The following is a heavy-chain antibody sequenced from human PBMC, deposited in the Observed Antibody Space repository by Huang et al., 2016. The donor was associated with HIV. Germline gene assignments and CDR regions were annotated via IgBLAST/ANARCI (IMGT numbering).Heavy chain of an antibody. CDR2: INHSGST. Sequence: QVQLQQWGAGLLKPSETLSLTCAVYGGSFSGYYWSWIRQSPGKGLEGIGEINHSGSTNYNPSLKSRLTISVETSKNQFSLKLSSVTAADTAVYYCARERMMSWLDDHDAFDIWCQGTMVTVSS. CDR1: GGSFSGYY. CDR3: ARERMMSWLDDHDAFDI. D-gene: IGHD1-1*01. V-gene: IGHV4-34*01. J-gene: IGHJ3*02.